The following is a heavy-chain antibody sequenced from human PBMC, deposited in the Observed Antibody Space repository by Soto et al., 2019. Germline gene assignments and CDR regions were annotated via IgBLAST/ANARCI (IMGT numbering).Heavy chain of an antibody. D-gene: IGHD5-18*01. Sequence: PSETLSLTCTVSGGSISSSSYYWGWIRQPPGKGLEWIGSIYYSGSTYYNPSLKSRVTISVDTSKYQFSLKLSSVTAADTAVYYCARHLDRAMVPIDYWGHGTLFTVSS. CDR3: ARHLDRAMVPIDY. CDR1: GGSISSSSYY. V-gene: IGHV4-39*01. CDR2: IYYSGST. J-gene: IGHJ4*01.